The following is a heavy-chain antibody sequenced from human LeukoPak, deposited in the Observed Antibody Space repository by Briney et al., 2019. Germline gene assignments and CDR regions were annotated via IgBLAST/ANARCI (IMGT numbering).Heavy chain of an antibody. V-gene: IGHV3-7*01. CDR1: GFTLSSDW. Sequence: GGSLRLSCAASGFTLSSDWMSWVRQAPGKGLEWVAHIKQDGSAKNYVDSVRGRFTISRDNAKNSLNLQMNSLRVEATALYYCARGATFEYWGQGTLVTVSS. CDR3: ARGATFEY. CDR2: IKQDGSAK. J-gene: IGHJ4*02. D-gene: IGHD5-24*01.